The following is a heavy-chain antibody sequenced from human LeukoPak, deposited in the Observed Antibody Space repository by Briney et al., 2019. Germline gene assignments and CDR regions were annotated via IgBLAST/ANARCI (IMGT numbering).Heavy chain of an antibody. CDR3: AKASSAPYDSSGYYLNHFDF. CDR1: GFTFSHHA. D-gene: IGHD3-22*01. Sequence: PGGSLRLSCAASGFTFSHHAMHWVRRSPGKGLEWVAVISYDASNKCYADSVKGRFTISRDNSKNTLYLQMNSLRAEDTAVYYCAKASSAPYDSSGYYLNHFDFWGQGTLVTVSS. J-gene: IGHJ4*02. CDR2: ISYDASNK. V-gene: IGHV3-30*18.